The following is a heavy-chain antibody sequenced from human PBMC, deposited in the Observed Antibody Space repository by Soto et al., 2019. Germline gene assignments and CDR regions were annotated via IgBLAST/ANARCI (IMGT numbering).Heavy chain of an antibody. J-gene: IGHJ4*02. D-gene: IGHD2-21*02. CDR3: ARDGMTTGDT. CDR2: VFSSVSA. V-gene: IGHV4-4*07. Sequence: SETLSLTCIVSGVSVRSYTWSWVRQPANKGLEWIGRVFSSVSATYNPSLKSRVTITMDTPENRISLKLDSVTAADAGGYYCARDGMTTGDTWGPGTAVTVSS. CDR1: GVSVRSYT.